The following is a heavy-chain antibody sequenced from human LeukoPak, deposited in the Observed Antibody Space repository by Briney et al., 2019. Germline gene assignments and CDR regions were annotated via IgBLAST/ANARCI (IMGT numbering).Heavy chain of an antibody. V-gene: IGHV1-2*02. Sequence: ASVKVSCKASGYTFTGYYMHWVRQAPGQGLEWMGWINPNSGGTNYAQKFQGRVTMTRDTSISTAYMELSRLRSDDTAVYYCARAYYYGSGSSNYYYYYMDVWGKGTTVTISS. CDR3: ARAYYYGSGSSNYYYYYMDV. D-gene: IGHD3-10*01. CDR2: INPNSGGT. J-gene: IGHJ6*03. CDR1: GYTFTGYY.